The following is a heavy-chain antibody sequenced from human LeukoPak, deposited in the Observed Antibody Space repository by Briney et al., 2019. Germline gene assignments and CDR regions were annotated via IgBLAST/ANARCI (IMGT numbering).Heavy chain of an antibody. J-gene: IGHJ4*02. D-gene: IGHD2-2*01. V-gene: IGHV4-34*01. CDR3: ARLGYCSSTSCYRSGRGIDY. CDR2: INHSGST. CDR1: GGSFSGYY. Sequence: SETLSLTCAVYGGSFSGYYWSWIRQPPGKGLGWIGEINHSGSTNYNPSLKSRVTISVDTSKNQFSLKLSSVTAAVTAVYYCARLGYCSSTSCYRSGRGIDYWGQGTLVTVSS.